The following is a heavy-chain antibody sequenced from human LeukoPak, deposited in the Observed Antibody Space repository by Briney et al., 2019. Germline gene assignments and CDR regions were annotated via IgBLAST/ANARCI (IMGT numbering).Heavy chain of an antibody. V-gene: IGHV4-61*02. CDR2: IYTSGST. CDR3: AGDRKWELLVFDY. CDR1: GGSISSGSYY. D-gene: IGHD1-26*01. J-gene: IGHJ4*02. Sequence: SQTLSLTCTVSGGSISSGSYYWSWIRQPAGKGLERIGRIYTSGSTNYDPSLKRRVTISVDTSKNQFSLKLSSVTAADTAVHYCAGDRKWELLVFDYWGQGTLVTVSS.